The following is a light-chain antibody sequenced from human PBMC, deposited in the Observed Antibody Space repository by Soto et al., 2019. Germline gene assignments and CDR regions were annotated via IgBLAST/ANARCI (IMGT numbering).Light chain of an antibody. CDR3: QQSYGTLVT. Sequence: DIQMTQSPSSLSASVGDRVTITCRASQSISSYLHWYQQKSGKAPKLLIYAASSLQSGVPSRFSGSGSGTDFTLTISSLQPEDSATYYCQQSYGTLVTFGPGTRVDIK. J-gene: IGKJ3*01. CDR2: AAS. V-gene: IGKV1-39*01. CDR1: QSISSY.